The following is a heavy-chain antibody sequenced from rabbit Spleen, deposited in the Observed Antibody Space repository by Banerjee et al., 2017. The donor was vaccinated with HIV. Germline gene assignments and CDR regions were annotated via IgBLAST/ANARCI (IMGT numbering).Heavy chain of an antibody. CDR3: ARGSATMTMVITGYYLNL. V-gene: IGHV1S45*01. CDR2: IYAGSSDST. Sequence: QEQLEESGGDLVKPGASLTLTCTASGFSFSNSYWICWVRQAPGKGPEWIACIYAGSSDSTYYASWAKGRFTISKTSSTTVTLQMTSLTAADTATYFCARGSATMTMVITGYYLNLWGQGTLVTVS. CDR1: GFSFSNSYW. J-gene: IGHJ4*01. D-gene: IGHD2-1*01.